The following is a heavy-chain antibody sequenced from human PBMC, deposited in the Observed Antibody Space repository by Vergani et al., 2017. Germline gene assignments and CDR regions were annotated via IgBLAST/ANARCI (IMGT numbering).Heavy chain of an antibody. J-gene: IGHJ4*02. Sequence: EVHLLESGGGLVQSGGSLRLSCEASGFTFSSYWMSWVRQAPGKGLEWVANIKEDGSEKYYVDSVKGRFTISRDNAKNSLYLQMNSLRAEDTAVYYCARDFSDGGDWGQGTLVTVSS. CDR2: IKEDGSEK. CDR3: ARDFSDGGD. V-gene: IGHV3-7*01. D-gene: IGHD5-24*01. CDR1: GFTFSSYW.